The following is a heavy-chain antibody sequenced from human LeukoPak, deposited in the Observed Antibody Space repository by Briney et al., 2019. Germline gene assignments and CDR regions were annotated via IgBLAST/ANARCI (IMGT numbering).Heavy chain of an antibody. V-gene: IGHV4-34*01. Sequence: PSETLSLTCAVYGGSFSGYYWSWIRQPPGKGLEWIGEINHSGSTNYNPSLKSRVTISVDTSKNQFSLKLSSVTAADTAVYYCARGRGSGNTSSGVSDYWGQGTLVTVSS. CDR1: GGSFSGYY. CDR3: ARGRGSGNTSSGVSDY. J-gene: IGHJ4*02. D-gene: IGHD3-10*01. CDR2: INHSGST.